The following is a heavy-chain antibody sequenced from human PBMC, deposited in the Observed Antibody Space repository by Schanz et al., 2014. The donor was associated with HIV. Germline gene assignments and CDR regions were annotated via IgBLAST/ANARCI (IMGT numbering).Heavy chain of an antibody. CDR1: GGTFMTYA. CDR3: ARGGSGWYGYEGFDY. D-gene: IGHD6-19*01. Sequence: QVQLVQSGAEVKKPGSSVKVSCKASGGTFMTYAISWVRQAPGQGLEWMGWISAYNGNTNYAPKFQGRVTMTTDTSTTTAYMELRSLRSDETAIYYCARGGSGWYGYEGFDYWGQGTLVTVSS. J-gene: IGHJ4*02. CDR2: ISAYNGNT. V-gene: IGHV1-18*01.